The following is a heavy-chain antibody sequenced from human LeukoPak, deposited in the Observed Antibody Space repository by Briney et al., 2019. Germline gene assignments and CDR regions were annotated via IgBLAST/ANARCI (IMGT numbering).Heavy chain of an antibody. CDR1: GFTFSSYA. J-gene: IGHJ4*02. Sequence: PGGSLRLSCAASGFTFSSYAMSWVRQAPGKGLEWVSAISGSGGSTYYADSVKGRFTISRDNSKNTLYLQMNSLRAEDTAVYYCAARITIFGVVITHDYWGQGTLVTVSS. D-gene: IGHD3-3*01. CDR3: AARITIFGVVITHDY. V-gene: IGHV3-23*01. CDR2: ISGSGGST.